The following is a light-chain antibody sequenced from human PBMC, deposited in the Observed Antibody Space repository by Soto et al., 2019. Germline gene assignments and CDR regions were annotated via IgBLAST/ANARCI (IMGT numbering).Light chain of an antibody. V-gene: IGLV2-14*01. J-gene: IGLJ2*01. Sequence: HSALTQPASVSGSPGQSITISCTGTSSDIGDYNYVSWYQQHPGKAPKLMISEVSNRPSGVSNRFSGSKSGNTASLTISGLQAEDEADYYCSSYASSSTLVVFGGGTKVTVL. CDR2: EVS. CDR3: SSYASSSTLVV. CDR1: SSDIGDYNY.